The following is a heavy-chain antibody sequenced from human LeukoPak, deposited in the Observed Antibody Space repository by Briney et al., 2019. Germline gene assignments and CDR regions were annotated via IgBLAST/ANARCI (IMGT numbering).Heavy chain of an antibody. CDR3: ASYSGSYLAAFDY. V-gene: IGHV3-74*01. J-gene: IGHJ4*02. D-gene: IGHD1-26*01. CDR1: GFTFSSYW. CDR2: INSDGSST. Sequence: PGRSLRLSCAASGFTFSSYWMHWVRQAPGKGLVWVSRINSDGSSTSYADSVKGRFTISRDNAKNTLYLQMNSLRAEDTAVYYCASYSGSYLAAFDYWGQGTLVTVSS.